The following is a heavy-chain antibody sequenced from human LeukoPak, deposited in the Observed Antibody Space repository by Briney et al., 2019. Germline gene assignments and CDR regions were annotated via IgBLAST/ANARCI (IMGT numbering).Heavy chain of an antibody. CDR2: INSDGSST. J-gene: IGHJ4*02. CDR1: GFTFSRYW. CDR3: ARERVMYYYGAGSPDY. Sequence: GGSLRLSCAASGFTFSRYWMHWVRQGPGKGLVWVSRINSDGSSTGYADSVKGRFTISRDNAKNTLYLQMNSLRAEDTAVYYCARERVMYYYGAGSPDYWGQGTLVTVSS. D-gene: IGHD3-10*01. V-gene: IGHV3-74*01.